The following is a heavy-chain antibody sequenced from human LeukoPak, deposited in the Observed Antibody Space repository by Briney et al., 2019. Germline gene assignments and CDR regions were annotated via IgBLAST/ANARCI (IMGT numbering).Heavy chain of an antibody. D-gene: IGHD3-22*01. CDR1: GGSISSYY. V-gene: IGHV4-59*08. J-gene: IGHJ4*02. Sequence: MTSETLSLTCTVSGGSISSYYWSWIRQPPGKGLEWIGYIYYSGSTNYNPSLKSRVTISVDTSKNQFSLKLSSVTAADTAVYYCARSAYYYDSSGYRSATYYFDYWGQGTLVTVSS. CDR3: ARSAYYYDSSGYRSATYYFDY. CDR2: IYYSGST.